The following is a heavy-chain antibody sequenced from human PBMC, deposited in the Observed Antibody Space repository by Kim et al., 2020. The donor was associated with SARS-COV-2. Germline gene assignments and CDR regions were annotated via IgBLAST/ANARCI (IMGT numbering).Heavy chain of an antibody. CDR1: GGSISSYY. CDR2: IYYSGST. V-gene: IGHV4-59*08. CDR3: ARREGSSWYFWFDP. Sequence: SETLSLTCTVSGGSISSYYWSWIRQPPGKGLEWIGYIYYSGSTNYNPSLKSRVTISVDTSKNQFSLKLSSVTAADTAVYYCARREGSSWYFWFDPWGQGTLVTVSS. D-gene: IGHD6-13*01. J-gene: IGHJ5*02.